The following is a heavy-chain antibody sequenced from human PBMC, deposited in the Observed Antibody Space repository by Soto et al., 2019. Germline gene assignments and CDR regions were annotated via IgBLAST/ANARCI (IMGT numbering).Heavy chain of an antibody. J-gene: IGHJ4*02. CDR2: ISGSGGST. CDR1: GFSFSSYA. V-gene: IGHV3-23*01. Sequence: EVQLLESGGGLVQPGGSLRLSCAASGFSFSSYAMSWVRQAPGKGLEWVSVISGSGGSTYYADSVKGRFTISRDNSKNTLYLQMNSLRAEDTAVYYCARRSSSWSFDYWGQGTLVTVSS. D-gene: IGHD6-13*01. CDR3: ARRSSSWSFDY.